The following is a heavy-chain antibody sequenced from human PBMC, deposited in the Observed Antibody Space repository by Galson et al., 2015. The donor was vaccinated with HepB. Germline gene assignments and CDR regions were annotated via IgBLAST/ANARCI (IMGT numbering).Heavy chain of an antibody. CDR3: ASSTVVNAHYYYYGMDV. J-gene: IGHJ6*02. CDR1: GFTVSSNY. D-gene: IGHD4-23*01. CDR2: IYSGGST. V-gene: IGHV3-66*01. Sequence: SLRLSCAASGFTVSSNYMSWVRQAPGKGLEWVSVIYSGGSTYYADSVKGRFTISRDNSKNTLYLQMNSLRAEDTAVYYCASSTVVNAHYYYYGMDVWGQGTTVTVSS.